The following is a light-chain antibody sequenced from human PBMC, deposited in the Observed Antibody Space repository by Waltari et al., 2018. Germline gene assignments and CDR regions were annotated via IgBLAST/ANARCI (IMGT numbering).Light chain of an antibody. Sequence: DIQMTQSPSSLSASVGDRVTTTCRASQNIVNYLNWHQQKPGKAPNLLIFGASNLLSGVPSRFSGSGSGTDFTLTISSLQPGDFATYYCQQSYSTPYTFGQGTKVEIK. J-gene: IGKJ2*01. CDR1: QNIVNY. CDR3: QQSYSTPYT. CDR2: GAS. V-gene: IGKV1-39*01.